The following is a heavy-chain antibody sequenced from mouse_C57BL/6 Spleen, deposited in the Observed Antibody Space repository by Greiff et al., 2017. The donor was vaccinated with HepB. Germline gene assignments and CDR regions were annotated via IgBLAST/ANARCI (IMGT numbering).Heavy chain of an antibody. CDR2: IDPSDSYT. J-gene: IGHJ4*01. CDR3: ARRENYGSSYAMDY. Sequence: VQLQQPGAELVKPGASVKLSCKASGYTFTSYWMQWVKQRPGQGLEWIGEIDPSDSYTNYNQKFKGKATLTVDTSSSTAYMQLSSLTSEDSAVYYCARRENYGSSYAMDYWGQGTSVTVSS. CDR1: GYTFTSYW. D-gene: IGHD1-1*01. V-gene: IGHV1-50*01.